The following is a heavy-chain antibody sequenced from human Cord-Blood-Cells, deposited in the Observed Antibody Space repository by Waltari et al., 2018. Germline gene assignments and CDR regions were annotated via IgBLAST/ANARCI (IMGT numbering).Heavy chain of an antibody. CDR1: GGSVSGYY. CDR3: ARGPRYSSSWYY. D-gene: IGHD6-13*01. V-gene: IGHV4-34*01. Sequence: QAQLQQWGAGLLKPSETLSLTCAVYGGSVSGYYWSWIRQPPGKGLEWIGEINHSGSTNYNPSLKSRVTISVDTSKNQFSLKLSSVTAADTAVYYCARGPRYSSSWYYWGQGTLVTVSS. CDR2: INHSGST. J-gene: IGHJ4*02.